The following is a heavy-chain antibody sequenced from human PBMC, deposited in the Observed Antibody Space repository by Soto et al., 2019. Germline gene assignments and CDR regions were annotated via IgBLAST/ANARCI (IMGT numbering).Heavy chain of an antibody. V-gene: IGHV1-3*01. D-gene: IGHD4-17*01. CDR3: ARVDGDYVRNYFDY. CDR2: INAGNGNT. Sequence: GASVKVSCKASGYTFTSYAMHWVRQAPGQRLEWMGWINAGNGNTKYSQKFQGRVTITRDTSASTAYMELSSLRSEDTAVYYCARVDGDYVRNYFDYWGQGTLVTVSS. J-gene: IGHJ4*02. CDR1: GYTFTSYA.